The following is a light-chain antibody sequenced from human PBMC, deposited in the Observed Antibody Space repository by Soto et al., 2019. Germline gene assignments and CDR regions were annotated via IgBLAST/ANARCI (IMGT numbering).Light chain of an antibody. CDR1: QSVSSN. Sequence: IVLTQSPATLSVSPRGRATLSSRARQSVSSNLAWYQQNPGQAPGLLIYGASSRATGIPDRLSGSGSGADLSLTISRLEPEDFAVYYCQQYAGSPTFGQGTRLEIK. CDR2: GAS. CDR3: QQYAGSPT. V-gene: IGKV3-20*01. J-gene: IGKJ5*01.